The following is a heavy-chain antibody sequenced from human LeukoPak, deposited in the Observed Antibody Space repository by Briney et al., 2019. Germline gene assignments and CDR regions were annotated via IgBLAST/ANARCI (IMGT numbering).Heavy chain of an antibody. CDR1: GFTVSSNY. J-gene: IGHJ3*02. Sequence: GGPLRLSCAASGFTVSSNYMSWVRQAPGKGLEWVSVTYSNGRTYYADSVKGRFTISRDNAKNSLYLQMNSLRAEDTAVYYCARDRRRYGSGSYRAFDIWGQGTMVTVSS. V-gene: IGHV3-53*01. CDR3: ARDRRRYGSGSYRAFDI. D-gene: IGHD3-10*01. CDR2: TYSNGRT.